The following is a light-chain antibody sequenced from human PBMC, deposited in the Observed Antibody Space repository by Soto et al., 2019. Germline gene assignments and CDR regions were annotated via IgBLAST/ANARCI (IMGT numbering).Light chain of an antibody. CDR2: EVT. Sequence: QSVLTQPLSVSGSPGQSVTISCTGTSSDVGKYDRVSWYQQPPGTAPKLIIYEVTNRPSGVPARFSGSKSGNTASLTISGLQAEDEADYYCSSYPRTSRYVFGAGTKVTVL. V-gene: IGLV2-18*02. CDR1: SSDVGKYDR. CDR3: SSYPRTSRYV. J-gene: IGLJ1*01.